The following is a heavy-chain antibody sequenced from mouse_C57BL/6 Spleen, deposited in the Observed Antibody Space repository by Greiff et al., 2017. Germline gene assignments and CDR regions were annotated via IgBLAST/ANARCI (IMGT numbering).Heavy chain of an antibody. CDR3: ARRVDSACLFAY. CDR1: GFSLSTSGMG. J-gene: IGHJ3*01. CDR2: IYWDDDK. V-gene: IGHV8-12*01. D-gene: IGHD3-2*01. Sequence: QVTLKVSGPGILPSSQTLSLTCSFSGFSLSTSGMGVSWIRQPSGKGLEWLALIYWDDDKRYNPSLKSRLTRSKDTSRNQVVLKVTSVDTADTATYYCARRVDSACLFAYWGQGTLVTVSA.